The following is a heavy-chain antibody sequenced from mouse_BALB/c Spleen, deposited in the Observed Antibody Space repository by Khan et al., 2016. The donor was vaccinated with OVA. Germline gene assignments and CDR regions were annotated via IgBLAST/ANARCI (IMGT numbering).Heavy chain of an antibody. Sequence: VQLKQSGAELVRPGALVKLSCKASGFNIKDYCIHWVKQRPEQGLEWIGGIDPENGNTIYDPKFQGKASITADTSSNTAYLQLSSLTSEDTAVYYCTRDGYSPWFAYWGQGTLVTVSA. CDR1: GFNIKDYC. CDR2: IDPENGNT. CDR3: TRDGYSPWFAY. D-gene: IGHD2-3*01. V-gene: IGHV14-1*02. J-gene: IGHJ3*01.